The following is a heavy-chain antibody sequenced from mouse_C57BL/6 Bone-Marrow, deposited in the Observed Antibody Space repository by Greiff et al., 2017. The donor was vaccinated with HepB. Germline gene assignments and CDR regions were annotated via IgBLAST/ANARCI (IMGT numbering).Heavy chain of an antibody. CDR3: ARDYYGSSYEYFDV. Sequence: QVQLQQSGAELVKPGASVKLSCKASGYTFTSYWMHWVKQRPGQGLEWIGMIHPNSGSTNYNEKFKSKATLTVDKSSSTAYMQLSSLTSEDSAVYYCARDYYGSSYEYFDVWGTGTTVTVSS. J-gene: IGHJ1*03. D-gene: IGHD1-1*01. CDR1: GYTFTSYW. V-gene: IGHV1-64*01. CDR2: IHPNSGST.